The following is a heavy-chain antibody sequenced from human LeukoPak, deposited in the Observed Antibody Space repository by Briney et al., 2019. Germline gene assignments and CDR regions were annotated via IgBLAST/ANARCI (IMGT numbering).Heavy chain of an antibody. CDR3: ARDVNPQLVGLYYGMDV. CDR2: ISNEGRDK. D-gene: IGHD6-6*01. CDR1: GFTFSNYA. Sequence: GGSLRLSCAASGFTFSNYAMHWIRQAPGKGPEWVAVISNEGRDKFYADSVKGRFTISRDNSKNTLWLQMNSLSPEDTSVYYCARDVNPQLVGLYYGMDVWGQGTTATVSS. V-gene: IGHV3-30*04. J-gene: IGHJ6*02.